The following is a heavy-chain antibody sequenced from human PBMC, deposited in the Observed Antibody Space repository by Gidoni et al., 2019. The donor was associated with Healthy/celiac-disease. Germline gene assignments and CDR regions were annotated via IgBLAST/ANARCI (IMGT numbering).Heavy chain of an antibody. CDR3: ARRALVWGSRLKGYFDL. CDR2: LNHSGST. V-gene: IGHV4-34*01. D-gene: IGHD7-27*01. CDR1: GGSFSGYY. J-gene: IGHJ2*01. Sequence: QVQLQQWGAGLLKPSETLSLTCAVYGGSFSGYYWTWIRQAPGKGLEWIGELNHSGSTNYNPSLKSRVTISVDTSKNQFSLKLSSVTAADTAVYYCARRALVWGSRLKGYFDLWGRGTLVTVSS.